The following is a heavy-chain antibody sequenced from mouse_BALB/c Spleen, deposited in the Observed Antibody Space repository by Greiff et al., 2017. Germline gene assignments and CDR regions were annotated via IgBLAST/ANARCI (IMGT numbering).Heavy chain of an antibody. Sequence: EVQLKESGPGLVKPSQSLSLTCSVTGYSITSGYYWNWIRQFPGNQLEWMGYISYDGSNNYNPSLKNRISITRDTSKNQFFLKLNSVTTEDTATYYCARGDFWDWYFDVWGAGTTVTVSS. D-gene: IGHD4-1*01. CDR1: GYSITSGYY. V-gene: IGHV3-6*02. J-gene: IGHJ1*01. CDR3: ARGDFWDWYFDV. CDR2: ISYDGSN.